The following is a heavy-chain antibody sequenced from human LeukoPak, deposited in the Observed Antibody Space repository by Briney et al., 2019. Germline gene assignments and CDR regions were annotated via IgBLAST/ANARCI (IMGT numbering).Heavy chain of an antibody. Sequence: SETLSLTCTVSGGSISSSSYYWAWIRQPPGKGLGWIGSIYYTGSTYYNPSLKSRVTISVDTSKDQFSLKLTSVTAAETAVYYCARLGGAVTGTRYAMDVWGQGTTATVSS. D-gene: IGHD6-19*01. CDR3: ARLGGAVTGTRYAMDV. J-gene: IGHJ6*02. V-gene: IGHV4-39*01. CDR1: GGSISSSSYY. CDR2: IYYTGST.